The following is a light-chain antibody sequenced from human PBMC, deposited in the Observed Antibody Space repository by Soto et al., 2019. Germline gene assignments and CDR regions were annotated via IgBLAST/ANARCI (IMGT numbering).Light chain of an antibody. CDR1: QSISSW. Sequence: DIQMTQSPSTLSASVGDRVTITCRASQSISSWLAWYQQKPGKDPKLLSYKASSLESGVPSRFSGSGSGTEFTLTISSLQPDDFATYYCQQYNSYSRAFGQGTKVEIK. J-gene: IGKJ1*01. CDR3: QQYNSYSRA. CDR2: KAS. V-gene: IGKV1-5*03.